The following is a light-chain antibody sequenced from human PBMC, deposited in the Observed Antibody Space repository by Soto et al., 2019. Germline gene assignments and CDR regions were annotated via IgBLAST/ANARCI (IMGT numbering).Light chain of an antibody. J-gene: IGKJ1*01. CDR3: QQYDSYSWT. CDR1: QSISSR. Sequence: DIQMTQSPSTLSASVGDRVTITCRASQSISSRLAWYQQKPGKVPKLLIYKASSLESGVPSRFSGSGSGTEFTPNISSLQPDDFASYYCQQYDSYSWTFGQGTKVEI. V-gene: IGKV1-5*03. CDR2: KAS.